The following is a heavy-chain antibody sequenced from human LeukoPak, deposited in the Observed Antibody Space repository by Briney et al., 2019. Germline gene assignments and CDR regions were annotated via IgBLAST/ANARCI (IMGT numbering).Heavy chain of an antibody. Sequence: SETLSLTCTVSGGSISNYYWSWIRQPPGKGLEWIGDIFYSGSTSYNPSLRSRVTISVDTSKNQFSLKLSSVTAADTAVYYCARDPADFWSGYYYMDVWGKGPRSPSP. CDR1: GGSISNYY. J-gene: IGHJ6*03. CDR2: IFYSGST. D-gene: IGHD3-3*01. V-gene: IGHV4-59*01. CDR3: ARDPADFWSGYYYMDV.